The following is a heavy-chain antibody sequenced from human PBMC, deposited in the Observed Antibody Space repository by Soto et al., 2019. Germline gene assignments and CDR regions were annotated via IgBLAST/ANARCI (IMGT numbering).Heavy chain of an antibody. J-gene: IGHJ6*02. CDR2: INTNTGNP. Sequence: GASVKVSCKASGYTFTSYAMNWVRQAPGQGLEWMGWINTNTGNPTYAQGFTGRFVFSLDTSVSTAYLQICSLKAEDTAVYYCATTLRYFDLTSMDVWGQGTTVTVSS. CDR1: GYTFTSYA. CDR3: ATTLRYFDLTSMDV. V-gene: IGHV7-4-1*01. D-gene: IGHD3-9*01.